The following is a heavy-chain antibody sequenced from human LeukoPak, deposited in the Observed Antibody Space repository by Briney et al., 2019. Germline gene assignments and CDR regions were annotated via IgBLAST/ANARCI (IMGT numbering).Heavy chain of an antibody. CDR1: GFTVSSNY. CDR2: IYSGGST. J-gene: IGHJ4*02. D-gene: IGHD1-1*01. CDR3: ARVNRAGSPHYFDY. V-gene: IGHV3-66*02. Sequence: GGSLRLSCAASGFTVSSNYMSWVRQAPGKGLEWVSVIYSGGSTYYADSVKGRFTISRDNSKNTLYLQMNSLRAEDTAVYYCARVNRAGSPHYFDYWGQGTLVTVSS.